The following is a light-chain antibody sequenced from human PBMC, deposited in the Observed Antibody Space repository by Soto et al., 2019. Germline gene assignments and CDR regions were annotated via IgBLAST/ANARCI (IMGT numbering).Light chain of an antibody. J-gene: IGLJ1*01. Sequence: QSVLTQPPSVSGAPGQRVTISCTGSSSNIGAGYEVHWYQQLPGTVPKLLIYGNSNRPSGVPDRFSGSKSGTSASLAITGLQVEDEADYYCQSYDRSLSGSGVFGTGTKLTVL. CDR1: SSNIGAGYE. CDR2: GNS. CDR3: QSYDRSLSGSGV. V-gene: IGLV1-40*01.